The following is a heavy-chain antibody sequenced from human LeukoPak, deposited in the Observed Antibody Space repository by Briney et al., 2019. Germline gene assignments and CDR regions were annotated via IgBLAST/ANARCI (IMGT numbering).Heavy chain of an antibody. Sequence: GGSLRLSCAASGFTFSSYAMSWVRQAPGKGLEWVSAISGSGGSTYYADSVKGRFTISRDYSKNTLYLQMNSLRAEDTAVYYCAKDLGGYCTNGVCESTLDYWGQGTLVTVSS. V-gene: IGHV3-23*01. J-gene: IGHJ4*02. CDR1: GFTFSSYA. D-gene: IGHD2-8*01. CDR3: AKDLGGYCTNGVCESTLDY. CDR2: ISGSGGST.